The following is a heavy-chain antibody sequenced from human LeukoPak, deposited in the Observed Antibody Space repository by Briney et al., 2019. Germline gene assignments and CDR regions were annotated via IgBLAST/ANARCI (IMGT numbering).Heavy chain of an antibody. V-gene: IGHV4-39*01. Sequence: SETLSLTCTVSGGSISSSSYYWGWIRQPPGKGLEWIGSIYYGGSTYCNPSLKSRVTISVDTSKNQFSLNLSSVTAADTAVYYCARLKDRITRSDYFDYWGQGTLVTVSS. CDR3: ARLKDRITRSDYFDY. D-gene: IGHD3-10*01. J-gene: IGHJ4*02. CDR2: IYYGGST. CDR1: GGSISSSSYY.